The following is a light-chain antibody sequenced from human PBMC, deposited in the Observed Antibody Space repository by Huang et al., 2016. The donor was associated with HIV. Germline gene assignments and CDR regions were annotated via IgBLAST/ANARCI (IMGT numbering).Light chain of an antibody. CDR3: QQYAAYPWT. V-gene: IGKV1-5*03. Sequence: DIQMTQSPSTLSASVRDRVTITCRASQNIGSWVAWYQQKPGTPPKVVIYGASSLESGVPARFSGSGSGTEFSLSINNLEPDDFAIYYCQQYAAYPWTFGQGTKVEIK. CDR2: GAS. J-gene: IGKJ1*01. CDR1: QNIGSW.